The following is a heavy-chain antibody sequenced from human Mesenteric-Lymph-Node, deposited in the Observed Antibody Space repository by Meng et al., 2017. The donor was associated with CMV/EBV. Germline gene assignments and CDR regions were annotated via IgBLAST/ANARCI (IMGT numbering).Heavy chain of an antibody. CDR2: ISGSGGST. J-gene: IGHJ4*02. Sequence: GESLKISCAASGFTFSSYAMSWVRQAPGKGLEWVSGISGSGGSTYYADSVKGRFTISTDNSKNTLCLQMNSLRAEDTAIYYCAKDKAVVVPRAFDYWGQGILVTVSS. V-gene: IGHV3-23*01. D-gene: IGHD2-15*01. CDR3: AKDKAVVVPRAFDY. CDR1: GFTFSSYA.